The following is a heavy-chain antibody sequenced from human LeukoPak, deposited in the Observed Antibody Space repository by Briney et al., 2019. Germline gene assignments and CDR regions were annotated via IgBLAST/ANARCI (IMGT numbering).Heavy chain of an antibody. CDR1: GDSVSSNSAA. D-gene: IGHD3-3*01. CDR3: AGQLRFLEWLDDY. J-gene: IGHJ4*02. Sequence: SQTLSLTCAISGDSVSSNSAAWNWIRQSPSRGLEWLGRTYYRSKWYNDYAVSVKSRITINPDTSKNQFSLKLSSVTAADTAVYYCAGQLRFLEWLDDYWGQGTLVTVSS. CDR2: TYYRSKWYN. V-gene: IGHV6-1*01.